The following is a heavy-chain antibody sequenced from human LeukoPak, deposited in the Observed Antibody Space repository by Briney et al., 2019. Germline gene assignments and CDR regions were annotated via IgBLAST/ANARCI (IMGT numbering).Heavy chain of an antibody. CDR1: GGSISSSSYY. V-gene: IGHV4-39*01. CDR2: IYYSGST. CDR3: ARIRRGYCSGGSCVSEFDY. D-gene: IGHD2-15*01. Sequence: KPSETLSLTCTVSGGSISSSSYYWGWIRQPPGKGLEWIGSIYYSGSTYYNPSLKSRVTISVDTSKNQFSLKLSSVTAADTAVYYCARIRRGYCSGGSCVSEFDYWGQETLVTVSS. J-gene: IGHJ4*02.